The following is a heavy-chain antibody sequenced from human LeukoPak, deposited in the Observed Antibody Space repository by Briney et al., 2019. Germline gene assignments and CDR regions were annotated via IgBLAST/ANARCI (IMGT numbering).Heavy chain of an antibody. V-gene: IGHV1-2*04. J-gene: IGHJ4*02. CDR1: GYTFTDYY. D-gene: IGHD2-2*01. Sequence: ASVKVSCKASGYTFTDYYMHWVRQAPGQGLEWMGWINPNSGGTYSAQKSQGWVTMTRDTSISTAYMELCRLTSDDTAVYYCARANALHCSSTSCLFDYWGQGTLVTVSS. CDR3: ARANALHCSSTSCLFDY. CDR2: INPNSGGT.